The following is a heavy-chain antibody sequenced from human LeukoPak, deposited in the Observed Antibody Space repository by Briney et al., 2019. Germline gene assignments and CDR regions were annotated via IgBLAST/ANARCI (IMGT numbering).Heavy chain of an antibody. CDR2: INPSGGST. CDR1: GYTFTGYY. CDR3: ARDIAVAGSYDY. Sequence: ASVKVSCKASGYTFTGYYMHWVRHAPGQGLEWMGIINPSGGSTSYAQKFQGRVTMTRDMSTSTVYMELSSLRSEDTAVYYCARDIAVAGSYDYWGQGTLVTVSS. V-gene: IGHV1-46*01. D-gene: IGHD6-19*01. J-gene: IGHJ4*02.